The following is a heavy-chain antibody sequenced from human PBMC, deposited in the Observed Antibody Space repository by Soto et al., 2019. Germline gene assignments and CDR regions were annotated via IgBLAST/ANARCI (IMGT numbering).Heavy chain of an antibody. CDR1: GFTFSSYA. CDR3: AKNGRFLEWLLMGLIDY. J-gene: IGHJ4*02. V-gene: IGHV3-23*01. D-gene: IGHD3-3*01. CDR2: ISGSGGST. Sequence: EVQVLESGGGLVQPGGSLRLSCAASGFTFSSYAMSWVRQAPGKGLEWVSAISGSGGSTYYADSVKGRFTISRDNSKNTLYLQMNSLRAEDTAVYYCAKNGRFLEWLLMGLIDYWGQGTLVTVSS.